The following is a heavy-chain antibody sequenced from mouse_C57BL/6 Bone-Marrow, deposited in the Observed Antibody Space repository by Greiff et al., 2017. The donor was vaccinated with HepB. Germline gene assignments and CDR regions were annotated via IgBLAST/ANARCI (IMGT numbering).Heavy chain of an antibody. CDR3: ARVGVHYYGSSYLYFDV. Sequence: VQLQQSGAELVKPGASVKLSCKASGYTFTSYWMHWVKQRPGQGLEWIGMIHPNSGSTNYNEKFKSKATLTVDKSSSTAYMQLSSLTSEDSAVYYCARVGVHYYGSSYLYFDVWGTGTTVTVSS. CDR1: GYTFTSYW. J-gene: IGHJ1*03. V-gene: IGHV1-64*01. CDR2: IHPNSGST. D-gene: IGHD1-1*01.